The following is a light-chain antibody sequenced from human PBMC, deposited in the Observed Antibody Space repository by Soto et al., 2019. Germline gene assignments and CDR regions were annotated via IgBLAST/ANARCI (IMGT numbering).Light chain of an antibody. CDR2: GAS. CDR3: QHSNNWPRP. V-gene: IGKV3-15*01. Sequence: EIVMTQSPATLSVSPGERATLSCRASQSVSSNLAWYQQKPGQAPRLLIYGASTRATGIPARFSGSGSGTEFTLTISSLRSEDFRVSYCQHSNNWPRPFGQGTKVEL. J-gene: IGKJ1*01. CDR1: QSVSSN.